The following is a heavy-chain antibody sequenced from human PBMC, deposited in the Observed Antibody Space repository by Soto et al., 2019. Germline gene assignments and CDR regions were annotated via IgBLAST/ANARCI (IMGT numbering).Heavy chain of an antibody. CDR3: ARESYAGYSSSWYRFYFDY. V-gene: IGHV3-33*01. CDR2: IWYDGSNK. D-gene: IGHD6-13*01. Sequence: QVQLVESGGGVVQPGRSLRLSCAASGFTFSSYGMHWVRQAPGKGLEWVAVIWYDGSNKYYADSVKGRFTISRDNSKHKLYLQMNRLRAEDTAVYYCARESYAGYSSSWYRFYFDYWGQGTLVTVSS. J-gene: IGHJ4*02. CDR1: GFTFSSYG.